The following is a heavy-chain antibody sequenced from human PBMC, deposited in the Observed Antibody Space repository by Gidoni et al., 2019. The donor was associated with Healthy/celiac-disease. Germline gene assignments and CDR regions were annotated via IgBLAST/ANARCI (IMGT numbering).Heavy chain of an antibody. CDR2: ISSSSSYI. V-gene: IGHV3-21*01. D-gene: IGHD1-26*01. Sequence: EVQLVESGGGLVKPGGSLRLSWAASGFTFSSYSMNWVRQAPGKGLEWVSSISSSSSYIYYADSVKGRFTISRDNAKNSLYLQMNSLRAEDTAVHYCARLRIVGATSGLDYWGQGTLVTVSS. J-gene: IGHJ4*02. CDR3: ARLRIVGATSGLDY. CDR1: GFTFSSYS.